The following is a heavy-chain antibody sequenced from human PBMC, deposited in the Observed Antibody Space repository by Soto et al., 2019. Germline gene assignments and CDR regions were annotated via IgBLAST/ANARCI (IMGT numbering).Heavy chain of an antibody. D-gene: IGHD1-1*01. V-gene: IGHV1-18*01. CDR2: ISAYNGNT. J-gene: IGHJ6*03. CDR1: GYTFTSYG. Sequence: GASVKVSCKASGYTFTSYGISWVRQAPGQGLEWMGWISAYNGNTNYAQKLQGRVTMTTDTSTSTAYMELRSLRSDDTAVYYCARDGIRYHPDHYYYMDVWGKGTTVTVSS. CDR3: ARDGIRYHPDHYYYMDV.